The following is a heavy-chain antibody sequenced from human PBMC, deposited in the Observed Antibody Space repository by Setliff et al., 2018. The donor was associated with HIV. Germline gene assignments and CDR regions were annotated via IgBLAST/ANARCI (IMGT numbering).Heavy chain of an antibody. V-gene: IGHV2-70*13. J-gene: IGHJ4*02. CDR1: GFSLTTSGMG. D-gene: IGHD5-18*01. CDR3: ARGGYSYGPFDY. Sequence: SGPTLVNPTQTLTLICTFSGFSLTTSGMGIYWIRQPPGKALEWLALLAWTDAKNYNTSLKTRLTVSWDTSKNQVVLTMTNMDPVDTGTYYCARGGYSYGPFDYWGQGTLVTVSS. CDR2: LAWTDAK.